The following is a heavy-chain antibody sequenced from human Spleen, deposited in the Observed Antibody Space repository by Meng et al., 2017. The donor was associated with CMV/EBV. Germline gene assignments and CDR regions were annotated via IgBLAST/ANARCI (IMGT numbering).Heavy chain of an antibody. V-gene: IGHV3-7*04. Sequence: GESLKISCAASGFTFSSYWMSWVRQAPGKGLEWVANIKQDGSEKYYVDSVKGRFTISRDNAKNSLYLQMNSLRAEDTAVYYCARGGWVAVPTAFFFWGQGALVTVSS. CDR1: GFTFSSYW. J-gene: IGHJ4*02. D-gene: IGHD2-2*01. CDR3: ARGGWVAVPTAFFF. CDR2: IKQDGSEK.